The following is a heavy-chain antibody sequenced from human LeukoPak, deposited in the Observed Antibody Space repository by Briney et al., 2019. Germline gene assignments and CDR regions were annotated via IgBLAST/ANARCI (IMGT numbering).Heavy chain of an antibody. Sequence: PGGSLRLSCAASGFTFRSSWMHWVRQAPGKGLVWLSRIYSDGRTATYAGSVKGRFTISRDDAKNTLYLQMNSLTAEDTAMYYCARQLGLIDDYWGQGTLVTVSS. CDR2: IYSDGRTA. J-gene: IGHJ4*02. V-gene: IGHV3-74*01. D-gene: IGHD3-16*01. CDR3: ARQLGLIDDY. CDR1: GFTFRSSW.